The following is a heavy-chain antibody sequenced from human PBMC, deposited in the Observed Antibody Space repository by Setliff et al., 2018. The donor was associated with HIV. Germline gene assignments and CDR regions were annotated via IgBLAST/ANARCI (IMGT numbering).Heavy chain of an antibody. CDR1: GYTFSNYG. J-gene: IGHJ6*03. CDR2: ISPYNGNT. D-gene: IGHD2-21*01. V-gene: IGHV1-18*01. Sequence: ASVKVSCKASGYTFSNYGISWVRQAPGQGLEWMGWISPYNGNTNYVQKFQGRVTFTTDESTSTAYMELSSLTSDDTAVYYCARGEGRDGYNLYYYYMDVWGKGTTVTVSS. CDR3: ARGEGRDGYNLYYYYMDV.